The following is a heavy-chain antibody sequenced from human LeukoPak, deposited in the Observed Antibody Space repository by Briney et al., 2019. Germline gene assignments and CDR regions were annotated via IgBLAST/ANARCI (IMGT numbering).Heavy chain of an antibody. V-gene: IGHV4-59*01. J-gene: IGHJ4*02. CDR1: GGSISSYY. CDR2: IYYSGST. CDR3: ARDVPYYDSSGSPSGYYFDY. Sequence: SETLSLTCTVSGGSISSYYWSWIRQPPGKGLEWIGHIYYSGSTNYNPSLKSRVTISVDTSKNQFSLKLSSVTAADTAVYYCARDVPYYDSSGSPSGYYFDYWGQGTLVTVSS. D-gene: IGHD3-22*01.